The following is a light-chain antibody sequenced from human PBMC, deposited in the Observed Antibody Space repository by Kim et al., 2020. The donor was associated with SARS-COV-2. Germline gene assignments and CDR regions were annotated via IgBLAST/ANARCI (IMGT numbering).Light chain of an antibody. CDR2: DVS. Sequence: GQSSTTSCTGTSNDVGAYNYVSWYQQHPGKAPNLMIYDVSKRPSGVFNRFSGSKSGNTASLTISGLQAEDEADYYCSSYTSSNTWVFGGGTKVTVL. V-gene: IGLV2-14*04. J-gene: IGLJ3*02. CDR3: SSYTSSNTWV. CDR1: SNDVGAYNY.